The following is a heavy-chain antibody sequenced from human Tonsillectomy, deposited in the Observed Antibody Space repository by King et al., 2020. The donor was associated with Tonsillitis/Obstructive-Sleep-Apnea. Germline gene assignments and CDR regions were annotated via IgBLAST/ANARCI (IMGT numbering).Heavy chain of an antibody. CDR3: ARGSALEDFWSGYPSYYMDV. CDR1: GGSFSGYY. CDR2: INHSGST. D-gene: IGHD3-3*01. Sequence: QVQLQQWGAGLLKPSETLSLTCAVYGGSFSGYYWSWIRQPPGKGLEWIGEINHSGSTNYNPSLESRVTISVDTSKNQFSLKLSSVTAADTAVYYCARGSALEDFWSGYPSYYMDVWGKGTTVTVSS. V-gene: IGHV4-34*01. J-gene: IGHJ6*03.